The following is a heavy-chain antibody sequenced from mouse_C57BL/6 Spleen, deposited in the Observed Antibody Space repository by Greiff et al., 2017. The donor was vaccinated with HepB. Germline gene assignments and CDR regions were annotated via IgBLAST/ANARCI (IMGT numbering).Heavy chain of an antibody. D-gene: IGHD2-3*01. CDR1: GYTFTSYW. CDR3: ARSDGPFDY. V-gene: IGHV1-50*01. CDR2: IDPSDSYT. J-gene: IGHJ2*01. Sequence: VQLQQPGAELVKPGASVKLSCKASGYTFTSYWMQWVKQRPGQGLEWIGEIDPSDSYTNYNQKFKGKATLTVDTSSSTAYMQLSSLTSEDSAVYYCARSDGPFDYWGQGTTLTVSS.